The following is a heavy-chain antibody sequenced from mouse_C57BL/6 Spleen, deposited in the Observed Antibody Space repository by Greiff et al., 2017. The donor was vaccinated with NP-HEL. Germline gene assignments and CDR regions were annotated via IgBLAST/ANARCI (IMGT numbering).Heavy chain of an antibody. CDR2: INPNNGGT. J-gene: IGHJ3*01. CDR3: ARQYYGSSSGFAY. CDR1: GYTFTDYY. Sequence: EVQLQQSGPELVKPGASVKISCKASGYTFTDYYMNWVKQSHGKSLEWIGDINPNNGGTSYNQKFKGKATLTVDKSSSTAYMELRSLTSEDSAVYYCARQYYGSSSGFAYWGQGTLVTVSA. V-gene: IGHV1-26*01. D-gene: IGHD1-1*01.